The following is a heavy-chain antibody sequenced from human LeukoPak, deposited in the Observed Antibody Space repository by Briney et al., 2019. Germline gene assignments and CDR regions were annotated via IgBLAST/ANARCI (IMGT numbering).Heavy chain of an antibody. CDR1: GFTFSSYG. D-gene: IGHD2-2*01. CDR3: ARDYCTSTTCPNWFDP. V-gene: IGHV3-30*02. CDR2: IRYDGSNK. J-gene: IGHJ5*02. Sequence: GGSLRLSCAASGFTFSSYGMHWVRQAPGKGLEWVAFIRYDGSNKYYADSVKGRFTISRDNSKNTLYLQMNSLRAEDTVVYYCARDYCTSTTCPNWFDPWGQGTLVTVSS.